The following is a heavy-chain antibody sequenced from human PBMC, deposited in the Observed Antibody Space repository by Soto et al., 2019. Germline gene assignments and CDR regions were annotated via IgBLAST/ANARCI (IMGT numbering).Heavy chain of an antibody. CDR1: GFTVSSNY. Sequence: GGSLRLSCAVSGFTVSSNYMSWVRQAPGKGLEWVSVIYSGGSTYYADSVKGRFTISRDNSKNTLYLQMNSLRAEDTAVYYCATDPAPTYYYGMDVWGQGTTVTVSS. V-gene: IGHV3-53*01. CDR2: IYSGGST. CDR3: ATDPAPTYYYGMDV. J-gene: IGHJ6*02.